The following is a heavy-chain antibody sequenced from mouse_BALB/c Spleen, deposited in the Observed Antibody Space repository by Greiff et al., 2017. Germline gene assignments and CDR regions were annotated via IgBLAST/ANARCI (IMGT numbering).Heavy chain of an antibody. CDR2: IYPYNGGT. CDR1: GYTFTDYN. D-gene: IGHD2-3*01. CDR3: ARGGWLPLDY. V-gene: IGHV1S29*02. J-gene: IGHJ2*01. Sequence: EVQLVESGPELVKPGASVKISCKASGYTFTDYNMHWVKQSHGKSLEWIGYIYPYNGGTGYNQKFKSKATLTVDNSSSTAYMELRSLTSEDSAVYYCARGGWLPLDYWGQGTTLTVSS.